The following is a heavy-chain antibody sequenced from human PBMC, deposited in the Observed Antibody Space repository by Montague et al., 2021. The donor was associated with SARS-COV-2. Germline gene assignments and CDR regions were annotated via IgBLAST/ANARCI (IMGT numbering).Heavy chain of an antibody. J-gene: IGHJ3*02. CDR1: GFSISTGYY. V-gene: IGHV4-38-2*02. CDR3: ARRGRKLLPVATTIGGFDI. Sequence: SETLSLTCTVSGFSISTGYYWGWIRQPPGKGLEWIGSIYHSGSTYYNPSLKSRVTISVDTSKNHFSLKLNSVTAADTAVYYCARRGRKLLPVATTIGGFDIWGQGTMVTVSS. CDR2: IYHSGST. D-gene: IGHD5-12*01.